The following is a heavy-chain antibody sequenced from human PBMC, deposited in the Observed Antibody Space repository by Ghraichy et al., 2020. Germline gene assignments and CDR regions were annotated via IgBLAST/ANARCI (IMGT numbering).Heavy chain of an antibody. CDR3: FGSGVDF. J-gene: IGHJ4*02. Sequence: GESLRLSCAASGFTFSHYWMSWVRQGPGKGLEWVANINPDGSQKFYVDSVKGRFTISRDNAKNSFYLQMNSLRAEDTAVYYCFGSGVDFWGQGTLVTVSS. CDR2: INPDGSQK. V-gene: IGHV3-7*03. D-gene: IGHD6-19*01. CDR1: GFTFSHYW.